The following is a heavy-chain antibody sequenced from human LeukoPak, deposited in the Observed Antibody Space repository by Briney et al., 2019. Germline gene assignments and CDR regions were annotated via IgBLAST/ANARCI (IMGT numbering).Heavy chain of an antibody. CDR3: ARGPSFSNSLYYYYYYMDV. CDR2: ISPYNGDT. V-gene: IGHV1-18*01. J-gene: IGHJ6*03. CDR1: GYTFTTYG. Sequence: GASVKVSCKASGYTFTTYGISWVRQAPGQGLEWVGWISPYNGDTNYAQKLQGRVTMTTDTSTSTAYMERRSLRADDTAVYFCARGPSFSNSLYYYYYYMDVWAKGTAVTVSS. D-gene: IGHD4-11*01.